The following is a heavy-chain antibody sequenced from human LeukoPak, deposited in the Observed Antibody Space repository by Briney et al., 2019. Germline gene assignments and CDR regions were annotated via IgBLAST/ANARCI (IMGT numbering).Heavy chain of an antibody. CDR2: VIPICGTS. Sequence: SVKVSCKVSGCSFSIYALSWVRQAPGPGEGRMGGVIPICGTSSYARTSQGIVTITADDSTSTACSELSSLRSEDTAMYYCARETPLRTGTRYDFGMDVWGQGTTVTVSS. D-gene: IGHD1-1*01. CDR1: GCSFSIYA. J-gene: IGHJ6*02. CDR3: ARETPLRTGTRYDFGMDV. V-gene: IGHV1-69*01.